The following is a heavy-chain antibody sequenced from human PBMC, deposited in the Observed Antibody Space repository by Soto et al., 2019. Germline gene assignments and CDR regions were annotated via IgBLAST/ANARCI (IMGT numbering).Heavy chain of an antibody. CDR3: ARANYGSGTVFAAFDF. CDR2: INPSGGAT. D-gene: IGHD3-10*01. CDR1: GYPFTTYY. V-gene: IGHV1-46*01. J-gene: IGHJ3*01. Sequence: ASVKVSCKTSGYPFTTYYIHWVRQAPGQGLEWMGTINPSGGATNFPQRFQGRVAMSRDTSTSTVYMHLSSLRSEDTAVYYRARANYGSGTVFAAFDFWGQGTMVTVSS.